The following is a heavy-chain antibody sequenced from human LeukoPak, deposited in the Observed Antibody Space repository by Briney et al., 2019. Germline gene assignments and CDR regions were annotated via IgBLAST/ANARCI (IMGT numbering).Heavy chain of an antibody. J-gene: IGHJ5*02. V-gene: IGHV4-59*01. CDR1: GGSISSYY. CDR2: IYYSGST. CDR3: ARDQGATGAVWFDP. D-gene: IGHD7-27*01. Sequence: SETLSLTCTVSGGSISSYYWSWIRQPPGKGLEWIGYIYYSGSTNYNPSLKSRVTISVDTSKNQFSLKLSSVTAADTAVYYCARDQGATGAVWFDPWGQGTLVTVSS.